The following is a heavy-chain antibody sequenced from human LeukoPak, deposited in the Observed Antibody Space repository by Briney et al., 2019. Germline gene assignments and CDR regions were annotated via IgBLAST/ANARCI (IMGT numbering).Heavy chain of an antibody. CDR2: IYYSGST. CDR1: GLHHRIL. CDR3: ARVYYSSSYDYWYFDL. Sequence: SDPLSLPCSVWGLHHRILYELYTRDPPGRTLEDRVYIYYSGSTNYTPSLKSRVTISVDTSKTQFSLKLSSVTAADTAVYYCARVYYSSSYDYWYFDLWGRGTLVTVSS. V-gene: IGHV4-59*07. J-gene: IGHJ2*01. D-gene: IGHD6-13*01.